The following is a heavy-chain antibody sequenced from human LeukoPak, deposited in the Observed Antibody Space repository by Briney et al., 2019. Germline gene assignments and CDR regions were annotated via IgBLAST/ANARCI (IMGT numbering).Heavy chain of an antibody. J-gene: IGHJ4*02. CDR2: ISAYNGNT. CDR1: GYTFTSYG. D-gene: IGHD3-9*01. Sequence: ASVKVSCKAPGYTFTSYGISWVRQAPGQGLEWMGWISAYNGNTNYAQKLQGRVTMTTDTSTSTAYMELSSLRSEDTAVYYCARVPQGKLRYFDWLFQGAGFDYWGQGTLVTVSS. CDR3: ARVPQGKLRYFDWLFQGAGFDY. V-gene: IGHV1-18*01.